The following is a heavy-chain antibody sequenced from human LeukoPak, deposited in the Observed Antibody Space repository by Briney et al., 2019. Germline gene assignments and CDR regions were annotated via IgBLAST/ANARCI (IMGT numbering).Heavy chain of an antibody. CDR1: GYTFTGCY. CDR3: ATGYCSGGSCYSPYFDY. D-gene: IGHD2-15*01. V-gene: IGHV1-2*02. Sequence: ASVKVSCKASGYTFTGCYMHWVRQAPGQGLEWMGWINPNSGGTNYAQKFQGRVTMTRDTSISTAYMELSRLRSDDTAVYYCATGYCSGGSCYSPYFDYWGQGTLVTVSS. CDR2: INPNSGGT. J-gene: IGHJ4*02.